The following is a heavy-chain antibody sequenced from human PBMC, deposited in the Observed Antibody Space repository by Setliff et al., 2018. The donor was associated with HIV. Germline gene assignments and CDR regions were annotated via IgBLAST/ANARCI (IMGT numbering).Heavy chain of an antibody. Sequence: SETLSLTCNVSGGSISSSSFYWGWIRQPPGKGLEWIGSIYYSGSTYYNSSLKSRVTISVDTSKNQFSLKLSSVTAADTAVYCCARTGFYDFWSDYYLYYFDYWGQGTLVTVSS. J-gene: IGHJ4*02. CDR2: IYYSGST. V-gene: IGHV4-39*01. D-gene: IGHD3-3*01. CDR3: ARTGFYDFWSDYYLYYFDY. CDR1: GGSISSSSFY.